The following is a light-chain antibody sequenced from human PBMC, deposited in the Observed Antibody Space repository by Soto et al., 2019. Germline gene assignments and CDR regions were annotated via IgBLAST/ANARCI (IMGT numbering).Light chain of an antibody. CDR2: EVS. CDR3: SSNRSSSTPV. Sequence: QSALTQPASVSGSPGQSITISCTGTSSDVGGYKYVSWYQQHPGKAPKLMIYEVSNRPSGVSNRFSGSKSGNTASLTISGLQAEDEADYYCSSNRSSSTPVFGAGTKLTVL. V-gene: IGLV2-14*01. CDR1: SSDVGGYKY. J-gene: IGLJ1*01.